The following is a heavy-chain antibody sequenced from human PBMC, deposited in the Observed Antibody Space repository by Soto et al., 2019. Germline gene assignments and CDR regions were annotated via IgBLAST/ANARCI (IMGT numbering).Heavy chain of an antibody. V-gene: IGHV3-9*01. CDR1: GFTFDDYG. CDR2: ISWDSGSI. D-gene: IGHD3-16*01. CDR3: AKARGGIDY. Sequence: EVQLVESGGGLVQPGRSLRLSCVGSGFTFDDYGMHWVRQAPGKGLEWVSGISWDSGSIGYAESVKGRFTISRDNAKXXXXXXXXXXRTEDTALYYCAKARGGIDYWGQGTLVTVSS. J-gene: IGHJ4*02.